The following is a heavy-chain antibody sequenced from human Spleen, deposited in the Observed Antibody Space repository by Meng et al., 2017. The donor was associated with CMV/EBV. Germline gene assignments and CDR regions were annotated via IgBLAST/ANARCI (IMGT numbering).Heavy chain of an antibody. Sequence: SCAASGFTVSSNYMSWVRQAPGKGLEWISVIYSGGNTYYADSVKGRFTVSRDNSKNTLYLQMSSLRAEDTAVYYCTRDLNIGVPFDIWGQGTMVTVSS. CDR2: IYSGGNT. CDR1: GFTVSSNY. J-gene: IGHJ3*02. V-gene: IGHV3-66*02. D-gene: IGHD1/OR15-1a*01. CDR3: TRDLNIGVPFDI.